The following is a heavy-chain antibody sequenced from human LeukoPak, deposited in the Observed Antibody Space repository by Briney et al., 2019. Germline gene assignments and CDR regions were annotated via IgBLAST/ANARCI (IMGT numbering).Heavy chain of an antibody. J-gene: IGHJ3*02. CDR2: IYPGDSDT. D-gene: IGHD2-2*01. CDR3: ARPGVPGSSCSAFDI. CDR1: GYSFTSFW. V-gene: IGHV5-51*01. Sequence: GESLKISCQGSGYSFTSFWIGRARQLPGKGLEGMGIIYPGDSDTRYSPSFQGQVTISADKSISTASLKWSSLKASDTAMYYCARPGVPGSSCSAFDIWGQGTVLSVFS.